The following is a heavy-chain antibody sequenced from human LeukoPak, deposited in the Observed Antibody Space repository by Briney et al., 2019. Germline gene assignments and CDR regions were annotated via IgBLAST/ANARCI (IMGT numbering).Heavy chain of an antibody. CDR3: ARGGYSYNYSPRGMDV. Sequence: ASVKVSCKASGYTFTSYDINWVRQATGQGLEWMGWMNPNSGNTGYAQKFQGRVTMTRNTSISTAYMELCSLRSEDTAVYYCARGGYSYNYSPRGMDVWGQGTTVTVSS. V-gene: IGHV1-8*01. D-gene: IGHD5-18*01. J-gene: IGHJ6*02. CDR1: GYTFTSYD. CDR2: MNPNSGNT.